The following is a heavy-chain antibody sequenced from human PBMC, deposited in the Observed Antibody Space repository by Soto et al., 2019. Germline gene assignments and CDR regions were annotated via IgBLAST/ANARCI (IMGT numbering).Heavy chain of an antibody. CDR2: INPSGGST. D-gene: IGHD6-6*01. CDR1: GYTFTSYY. J-gene: IGHJ4*02. V-gene: IGHV1-46*01. CDR3: AREVSSAGEEDR. Sequence: GASVKVSCKASGYTFTSYYMHWVRQAPGQELEWMGIINPSGGSTSYAQKFQGRVTMTRDTSTSTVYMELSSLRSEDTAVYYCAREVSSAGEEDRWGQGTLVTVSS.